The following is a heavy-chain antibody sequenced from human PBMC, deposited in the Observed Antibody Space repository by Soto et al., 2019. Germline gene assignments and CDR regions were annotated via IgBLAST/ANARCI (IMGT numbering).Heavy chain of an antibody. CDR3: AGHNTGPGLWWFDP. D-gene: IGHD3-16*01. V-gene: IGHV4-39*01. Sequence: QLQLQESGPGLVKPSETLSLTCTVSGGSISSSTYYWGWIRQPPGKGLEWIGSMYYSGKTYYNPSLKSRVTISVDTSKNQFSLKLSSVTAADTAVYYCAGHNTGPGLWWFDPWGQGTLVTVSS. J-gene: IGHJ5*02. CDR1: GGSISSSTYY. CDR2: MYYSGKT.